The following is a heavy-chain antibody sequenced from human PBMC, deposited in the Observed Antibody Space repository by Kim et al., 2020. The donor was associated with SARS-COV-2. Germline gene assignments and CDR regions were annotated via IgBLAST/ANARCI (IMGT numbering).Heavy chain of an antibody. CDR2: ISDSGDNT. CDR1: GFTFSSFA. J-gene: IGHJ6*02. V-gene: IGHV3-23*01. CDR3: AKDFGYCSSSVCYPPYGMDV. Sequence: GGSLRLSCAASGFTFSSFAMSWVRQTPGKGLQWVSSISDSGDNTHYADAVKGRFTISRHNSKNMLYLQMNSLRAEDTAVYFCAKDFGYCSSSVCYPPYGMDVWGPGTSVTVSS. D-gene: IGHD2-2*03.